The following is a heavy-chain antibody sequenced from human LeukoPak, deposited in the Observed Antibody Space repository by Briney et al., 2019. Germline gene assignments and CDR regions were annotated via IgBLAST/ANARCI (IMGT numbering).Heavy chain of an antibody. V-gene: IGHV4-59*12. J-gene: IGHJ4*02. Sequence: SETLSLTCTVSGGSISSYYWSWIRQPPGKGLEWIGYIYYSGSTNYNPSLKSRVTISVDTSKNQFSLRMRSVTAADTAIYYCARARSQVVAATNWGQGTLVTVSS. D-gene: IGHD2-15*01. CDR3: ARARSQVVAATN. CDR1: GGSISSYY. CDR2: IYYSGST.